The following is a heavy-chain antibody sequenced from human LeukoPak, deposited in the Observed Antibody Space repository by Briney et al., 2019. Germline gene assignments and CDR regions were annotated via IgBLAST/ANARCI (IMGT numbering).Heavy chain of an antibody. CDR3: ARVRGSYRGAIDY. V-gene: IGHV1-18*01. J-gene: IGHJ4*02. D-gene: IGHD3-16*01. Sequence: GASVKVSCKASGYTFTSYGISWVRQAPGQGLEWLGWISTYNNNTHYAQKFQVRVTMTTDTSTSTAYLELRSLRSDDTAVYHCARVRGSYRGAIDYWGQGTLVTVPS. CDR2: ISTYNNNT. CDR1: GYTFTSYG.